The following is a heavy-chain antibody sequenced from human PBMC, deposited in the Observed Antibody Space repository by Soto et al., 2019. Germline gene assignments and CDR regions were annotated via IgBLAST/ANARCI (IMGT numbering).Heavy chain of an antibody. Sequence: PSETLSLTCSVSDDSINSDKYYWGWIRQPPGKGLEWIGSIYYRGNAYYNPSLQTRVTISLDESKSQFSLKLNSVTAADSAVYFCARLEGLATISYYFDFWAREPWSPSPQ. J-gene: IGHJ4*02. CDR3: ARLEGLATISYYFDF. CDR1: DDSINSDKYY. D-gene: IGHD3-9*01. CDR2: IYYRGNA. V-gene: IGHV4-39*01.